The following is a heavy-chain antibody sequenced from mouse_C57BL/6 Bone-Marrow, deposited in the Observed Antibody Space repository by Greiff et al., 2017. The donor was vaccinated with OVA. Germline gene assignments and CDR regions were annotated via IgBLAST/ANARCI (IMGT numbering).Heavy chain of an antibody. V-gene: IGHV1-69*01. Sequence: SGAELVMPGASVKLSCKASGYTFTSYWMHWVKQRPGQGLEWIGEIDPSDSYTNYNQKFKGKSTLTVDKSSSTAYMQLSSLTSEDSAVYYCARGSYYGSSQPYYAMDYWGQGTSVTVSS. CDR3: ARGSYYGSSQPYYAMDY. D-gene: IGHD1-1*01. CDR1: GYTFTSYW. J-gene: IGHJ4*01. CDR2: IDPSDSYT.